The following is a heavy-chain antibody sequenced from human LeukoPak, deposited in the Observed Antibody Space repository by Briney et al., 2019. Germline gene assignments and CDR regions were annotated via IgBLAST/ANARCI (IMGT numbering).Heavy chain of an antibody. CDR1: GFTFSSYS. CDR3: ARVRIDRLVDY. J-gene: IGHJ4*02. CDR2: ISSSSSYI. D-gene: IGHD3-9*01. Sequence: GRSLRLSCAASGFTFSSYSMNWVRQAPGKGLEWVSSISSSSSYIYYADSVKGRFTTSRDNAKNSLYLQMNSLRAEDTAVYYCARVRIDRLVDYWGQGTLVTVSS. V-gene: IGHV3-21*01.